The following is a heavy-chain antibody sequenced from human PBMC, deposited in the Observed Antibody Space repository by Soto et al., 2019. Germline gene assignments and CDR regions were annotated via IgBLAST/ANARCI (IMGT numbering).Heavy chain of an antibody. V-gene: IGHV3-30*18. J-gene: IGHJ4*02. D-gene: IGHD1-7*01. CDR1: GFTFSSYG. CDR2: ISYDGSNK. Sequence: GGSLRLSCAASGFTFSSYGMHWVRQAPGKGLEWVAVISYDGSNKYYADSVKGRFTISRDNSKNTLYLQMNSLRAEDTAVYYCAKLWNYSNYSDYWGQGTLVTVSS. CDR3: AKLWNYSNYSDY.